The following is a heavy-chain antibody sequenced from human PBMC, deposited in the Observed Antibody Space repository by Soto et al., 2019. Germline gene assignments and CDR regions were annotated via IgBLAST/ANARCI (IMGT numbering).Heavy chain of an antibody. V-gene: IGHV1-2*02. CDR1: GYTFTGYY. D-gene: IGHD3-22*01. CDR3: ARDRRIPQGYYYDSSGYTYRGAFDI. Sequence: ASVKVSCKASGYTFTGYYMHWVRQAPGQGLEWMGWINPNSGGTNYAQKFQGRVTMTRDTSISTAYMELSRLRSDDTAVYYCARDRRIPQGYYYDSSGYTYRGAFDIWGKGSLVTVSS. J-gene: IGHJ3*02. CDR2: INPNSGGT.